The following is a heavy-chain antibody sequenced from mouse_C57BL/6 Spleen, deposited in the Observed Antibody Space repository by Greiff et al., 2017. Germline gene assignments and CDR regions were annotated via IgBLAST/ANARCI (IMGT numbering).Heavy chain of an antibody. CDR2: IDPSDSYT. CDR1: GYTFTSYW. CDR3: ARGFDY. J-gene: IGHJ2*01. V-gene: IGHV1-50*01. Sequence: QVQLQQPGAELVKPGASVKLSCKASGYTFTSYWMQWVKQRPGQGLEWIGEIDPSDSYTNYNQKFKGKATLTVDTSSSTAYMQLSSLTSEDSAVYYCARGFDYWGQGTTLTGSS.